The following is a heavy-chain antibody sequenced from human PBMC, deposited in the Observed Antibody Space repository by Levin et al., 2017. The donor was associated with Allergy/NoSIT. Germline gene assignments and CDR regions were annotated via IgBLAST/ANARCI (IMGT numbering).Heavy chain of an antibody. CDR3: AKDVHYGDPKNYYYDGMDG. CDR1: GFTFSSYA. J-gene: IGHJ6*02. CDR2: ISGSGGST. Sequence: GESLKISCAASGFTFSSYAMSWVRQAPGKGLEWVSAISGSGGSTYYADSVKGRFTISRDNSKNTLYLQMNSLRAEDTAVYYCAKDVHYGDPKNYYYDGMDGWGQGTTVTVSS. V-gene: IGHV3-23*01. D-gene: IGHD4-17*01.